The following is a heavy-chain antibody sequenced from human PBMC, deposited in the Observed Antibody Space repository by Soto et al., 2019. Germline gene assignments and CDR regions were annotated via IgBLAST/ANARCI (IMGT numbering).Heavy chain of an antibody. D-gene: IGHD4-4*01. CDR2: IDVNT. Sequence: QVQLVQSGAEVKQPGASVKVSCKGSGYTFTSYGISWVRQAPGQGLEWMGWIDVNTNYAQKFQGRVTMTTATSTSTAYLELRSPTSDATAVYFCTRQSMSYDYRNLIYWVQGTQVTVSS. V-gene: IGHV1-18*04. CDR3: TRQSMSYDYRNLIY. CDR1: GYTFTSYG. J-gene: IGHJ4*02.